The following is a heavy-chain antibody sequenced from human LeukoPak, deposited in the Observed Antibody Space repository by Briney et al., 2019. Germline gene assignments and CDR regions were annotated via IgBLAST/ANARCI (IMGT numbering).Heavy chain of an antibody. Sequence: ASVKVSCKASGYTFTSYDINWVRQATGQGLEWMGWMNPNSGNTGYAQKFQGRVTTTRNTSISTAYMELSSLRSEDTAVYYCARRAKLAAAGTYYYYYYGMDVWGQGTTVTVSS. V-gene: IGHV1-8*01. D-gene: IGHD6-13*01. CDR2: MNPNSGNT. J-gene: IGHJ6*02. CDR1: GYTFTSYD. CDR3: ARRAKLAAAGTYYYYYYGMDV.